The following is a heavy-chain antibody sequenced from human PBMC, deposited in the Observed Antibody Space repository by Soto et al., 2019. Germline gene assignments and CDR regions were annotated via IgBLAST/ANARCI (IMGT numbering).Heavy chain of an antibody. Sequence: QLQLVQSGAEVKKPGASVKVSCKVSGYTLTELSMHWVRQAPGKGLEWMGGFDPEDGETIYAQKFQGRVTMTEDTSTDTAYMELSSLRSEDTAVYYCATDLGRLEPSPNYYGMDVWGQGTTVTVSS. D-gene: IGHD1-1*01. CDR3: ATDLGRLEPSPNYYGMDV. CDR2: FDPEDGET. CDR1: GYTLTELS. V-gene: IGHV1-24*01. J-gene: IGHJ6*02.